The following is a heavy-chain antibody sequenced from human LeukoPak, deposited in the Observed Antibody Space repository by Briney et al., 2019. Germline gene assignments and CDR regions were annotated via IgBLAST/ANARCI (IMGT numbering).Heavy chain of an antibody. V-gene: IGHV3-66*01. D-gene: IGHD2-2*01. J-gene: IGHJ4*02. CDR2: IYSGGST. Sequence: GGSLRLSCAASGFTVSSNYMSWVRQAPGKGREWVSIIYSGGSTYYTDSVRGRFIISRDISKNTLYLQMNSLRAEDTAVYYCARVGDCGRASCYAIDYWGQGTLVTVSS. CDR3: ARVGDCGRASCYAIDY. CDR1: GFTVSSNY.